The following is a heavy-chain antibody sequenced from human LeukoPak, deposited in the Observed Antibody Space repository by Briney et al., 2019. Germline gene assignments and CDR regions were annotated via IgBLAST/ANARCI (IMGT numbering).Heavy chain of an antibody. CDR3: AKRDDWFDP. J-gene: IGHJ5*02. CDR2: IYNSGST. CDR1: GGSIGNYY. V-gene: IGHV4-59*08. Sequence: SEILSLTCTVSGGSIGNYYWSWIRQPPGKGLEWIGYIYNSGSTNYNPSLKSRVTISVDPSKNQLSLKLTSVTAADTAVYYCAKRDDWFDPWGQGILVTVSS.